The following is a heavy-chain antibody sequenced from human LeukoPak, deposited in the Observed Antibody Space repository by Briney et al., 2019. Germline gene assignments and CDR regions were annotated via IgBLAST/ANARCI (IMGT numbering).Heavy chain of an antibody. CDR2: ISDSGSPT. J-gene: IGHJ3*02. CDR3: ARGVLRYDFWSGYYEDAFDI. V-gene: IGHV3-23*01. CDR1: GFTLSNYG. Sequence: GGSLILSCAAPGFTLSNYGRSWVRQAPGKGLGRDSGISDSGSPTYYADSVKGRFTISRDNSRNALFLQMNSLRAEDTAVYYCARGVLRYDFWSGYYEDAFDIWGQGTMVTVSS. D-gene: IGHD3-3*01.